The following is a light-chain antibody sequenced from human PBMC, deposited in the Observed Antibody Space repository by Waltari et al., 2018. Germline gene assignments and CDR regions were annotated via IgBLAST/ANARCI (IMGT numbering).Light chain of an antibody. V-gene: IGKV3-15*01. J-gene: IGKJ1*01. CDR1: QSINSN. CDR2: GAS. CDR3: QQYNNWPRT. Sequence: EIVMTQSPATLSVSPGERATLSCRASQSINSNVAWYQQKPGQAPRPLIYGASARATGIPVRFSGSGSGTEFTLTISSLQSDDFGVYYCQQYNNWPRTFGQGTKVEI.